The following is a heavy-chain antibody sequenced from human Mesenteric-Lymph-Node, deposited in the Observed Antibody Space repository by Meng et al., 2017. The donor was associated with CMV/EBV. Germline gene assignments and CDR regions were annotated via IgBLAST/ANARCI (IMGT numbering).Heavy chain of an antibody. V-gene: IGHV1-18*01. D-gene: IGHD3-3*01. CDR1: GYTFTSYG. CDR2: INAYNGNT. CDR3: ARGLRPGVSSRPLNYFDY. J-gene: IGHJ4*02. Sequence: ASVKVSCKASGYTFTSYGISWVRQAPGQGLEWMGWINAYNGNTNYAQKLQGRVTMTTDTSTSTAYMELRSLRSEDTAVYYCARGLRPGVSSRPLNYFDYWGQGTLVTVSS.